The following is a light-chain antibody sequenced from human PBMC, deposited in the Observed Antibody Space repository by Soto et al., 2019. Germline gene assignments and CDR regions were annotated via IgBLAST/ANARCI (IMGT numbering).Light chain of an antibody. Sequence: EIVMTQSPATLSVSPGERATLSCRASQSVSSNLAWYQQKPGQAPRLLIYGASTRATGISARFSGSGSGTAFTLTISSLQFEDFAVYYCQQYNNWPLTFGGGTKVEIK. J-gene: IGKJ4*01. CDR3: QQYNNWPLT. CDR2: GAS. CDR1: QSVSSN. V-gene: IGKV3-15*01.